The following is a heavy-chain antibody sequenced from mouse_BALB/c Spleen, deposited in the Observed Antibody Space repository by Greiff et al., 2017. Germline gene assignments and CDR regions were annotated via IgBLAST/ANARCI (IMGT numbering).Heavy chain of an antibody. CDR1: GYTFTSYW. J-gene: IGHJ4*01. Sequence: VKLMESGAELAKPGASVKMSCKASGYTFTSYWMHWVKQRPGQGLEWIGYINPSTGYTEYNQKFKDKATLTADKSSSTAYMQLSSLTSEDSAVYYGARPIYYDYDGEYYYAMDDWGQGTSVTVSS. V-gene: IGHV1-7*01. CDR3: ARPIYYDYDGEYYYAMDD. D-gene: IGHD2-4*01. CDR2: INPSTGYT.